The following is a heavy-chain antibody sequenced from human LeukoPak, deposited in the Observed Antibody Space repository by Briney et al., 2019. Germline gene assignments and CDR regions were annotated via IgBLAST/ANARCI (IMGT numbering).Heavy chain of an antibody. V-gene: IGHV4-59*01. CDR2: IYYSGST. CDR1: GGSISSYY. CDR3: ARRSGDCFDY. Sequence: SETLSLTCTVSGGSISSYYWSWIRQPPGKGLEWIGYIYYSGSTNYNPSLKSRVTISVDTSKNQFSLKLSSMTAADTAVYYCARRSGDCFDYWGQGTLVTVSS. J-gene: IGHJ4*02. D-gene: IGHD2-21*02.